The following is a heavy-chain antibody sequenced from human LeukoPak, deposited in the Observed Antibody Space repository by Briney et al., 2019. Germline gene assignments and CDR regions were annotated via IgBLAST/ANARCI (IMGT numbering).Heavy chain of an antibody. V-gene: IGHV4-4*02. D-gene: IGHD2-15*01. Sequence: SETLSLTCAVSGGSISSSNWWSWVRQPPGKGLEWVGQIYHSGSTNYNPSLKSRVTISVDKSKNQFSLKLRSVTAADTAVYYCARPLSLGYCSGGSCYGRGAWFDRWGQGTLVTVSS. CDR3: ARPLSLGYCSGGSCYGRGAWFDR. CDR1: GGSISSSNW. J-gene: IGHJ5*02. CDR2: IYHSGST.